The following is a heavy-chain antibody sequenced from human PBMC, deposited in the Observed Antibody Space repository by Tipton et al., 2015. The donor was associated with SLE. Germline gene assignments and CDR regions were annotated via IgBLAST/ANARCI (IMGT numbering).Heavy chain of an antibody. D-gene: IGHD3-9*01. J-gene: IGHJ4*02. CDR1: GDSISSYY. V-gene: IGHV4-59*01. CDR2: ISHTGNT. Sequence: TLSLTCTVSGDSISSYYWTWIRQPPGKGLEWIGYISHTGNTDYNPSLNSRVSMSLETPKNQIPLKLRSVTAADTAVYFCARGVGRYFDSLFGTYDYWGQGILVTVSS. CDR3: ARGVGRYFDSLFGTYDY.